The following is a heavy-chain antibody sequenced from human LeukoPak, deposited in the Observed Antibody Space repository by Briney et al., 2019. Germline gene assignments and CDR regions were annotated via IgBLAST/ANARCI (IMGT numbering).Heavy chain of an antibody. J-gene: IGHJ5*02. Sequence: ASVKVSCKASGYTFTSYDINWVRQATGQGLEWMGWMNPNGNTGYAQKFQGRVTMTRDTSISTAYMELSRLRSDDTAVYYCARARNSYCSSTSCYGRSKYNWFDPWGQGTLVTVSS. CDR3: ARARNSYCSSTSCYGRSKYNWFDP. V-gene: IGHV1-8*01. CDR1: GYTFTSYD. D-gene: IGHD2-2*01. CDR2: MNPNGNT.